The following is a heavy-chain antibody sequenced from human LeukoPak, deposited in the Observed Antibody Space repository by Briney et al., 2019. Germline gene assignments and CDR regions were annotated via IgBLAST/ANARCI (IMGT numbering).Heavy chain of an antibody. D-gene: IGHD1-26*01. CDR1: GGSISSYY. Sequence: SETLSLTCTVSGGSISSYYWSWIRQPPGKGLEWIGYIYYSGSTNYNPSLKSRVTISVDTSKNQFSLKLSSVTAADTAVYYCARHSVAEWELYAFDYWGQGTLVTVSS. CDR2: IYYSGST. J-gene: IGHJ4*02. V-gene: IGHV4-59*08. CDR3: ARHSVAEWELYAFDY.